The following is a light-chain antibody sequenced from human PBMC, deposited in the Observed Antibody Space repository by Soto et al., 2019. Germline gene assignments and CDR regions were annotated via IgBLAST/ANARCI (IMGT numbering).Light chain of an antibody. CDR3: SSYTSGSTYV. J-gene: IGLJ1*01. CDR2: DVS. V-gene: IGLV2-14*01. Sequence: QSVLTQPASVSGSPGQSITISCTGTSSDVGGYNSVSWYQQHPGKAPKLMIYDVSNRPSGVSIRFSGSKSGNTASLTISGLQAEDEADYYCSSYTSGSTYVFGTGTKLTVL. CDR1: SSDVGGYNS.